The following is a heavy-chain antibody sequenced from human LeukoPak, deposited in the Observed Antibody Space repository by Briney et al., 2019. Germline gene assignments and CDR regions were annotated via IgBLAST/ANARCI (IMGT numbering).Heavy chain of an antibody. CDR2: ISSSSNYI. CDR1: GFSFSSYS. J-gene: IGHJ4*02. CDR3: AGITLVRGVIKREIDY. V-gene: IGHV3-21*01. Sequence: PGESLRLSCAASGFSFSSYSMNWVRQAPGKGLEWVSSISSSSNYIYYADSVKGRFTISRDNAKNSLYLQMNSLRAEDTAVYFCAGITLVRGVIKREIDYWGQGTLVTVSS. D-gene: IGHD3-10*01.